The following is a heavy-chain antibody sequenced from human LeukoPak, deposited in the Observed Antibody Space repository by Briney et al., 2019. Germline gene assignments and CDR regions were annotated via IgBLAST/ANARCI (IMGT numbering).Heavy chain of an antibody. V-gene: IGHV3-21*01. CDR1: GFTFNIYS. Sequence: GGSLRLSCAASGFTFNIYSMNWVRQAPGKGLEWVSFISSSSSFIYYADSVKGRFTISRDNAKNSLYLQMNSLRAEDTAVYYCARAFRDVIFDYWGQGTLVTVSS. J-gene: IGHJ4*02. D-gene: IGHD5-24*01. CDR2: ISSSSSFI. CDR3: ARAFRDVIFDY.